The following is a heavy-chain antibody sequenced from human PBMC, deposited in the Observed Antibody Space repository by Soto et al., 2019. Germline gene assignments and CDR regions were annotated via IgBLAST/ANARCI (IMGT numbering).Heavy chain of an antibody. J-gene: IGHJ4*02. CDR2: IIPIFGTA. Sequence: QVQLVQSGAEVTKPVSSVKVSCKASGGTFSSYAISWVRQAPGQGLEWMGGIIPIFGTANYAQKFQGRVTITADESTSTAYMELSSLRSEDTAVYYCARGSVDYCDDGDYYFAYWGQGTLVTVS. D-gene: IGHD4-17*01. CDR3: ARGSVDYCDDGDYYFAY. CDR1: GGTFSSYA. V-gene: IGHV1-69*01.